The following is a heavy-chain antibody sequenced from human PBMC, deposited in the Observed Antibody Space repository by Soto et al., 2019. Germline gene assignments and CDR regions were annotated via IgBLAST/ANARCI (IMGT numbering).Heavy chain of an antibody. J-gene: IGHJ2*01. CDR1: GGSFSGYY. D-gene: IGHD3-22*01. Sequence: SETLSLTCAVYGGSFSGYYWSWIRQPPGKGLEWIGEINHSGSTNYNPSLKSRVTISVDTSKNQFSLKLSSVTAADTAVYYCARDLDYYDSSGRRIWYFDLWGRGTLVTVSS. V-gene: IGHV4-34*01. CDR3: ARDLDYYDSSGRRIWYFDL. CDR2: INHSGST.